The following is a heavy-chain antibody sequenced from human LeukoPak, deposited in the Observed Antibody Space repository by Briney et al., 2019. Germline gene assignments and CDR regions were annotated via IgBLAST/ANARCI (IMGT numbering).Heavy chain of an antibody. Sequence: PGGSLRHSCATSGFPFSDYYMSSIRQAPGKGLESVSYISSSGNTVYYADSVKGRFTISRDNAKNSLYLQMNSLRAEDTAVYYCARTLRGDYWGQGTLVTVSS. CDR1: GFPFSDYY. J-gene: IGHJ4*02. V-gene: IGHV3-11*01. CDR2: ISSSGNTV. D-gene: IGHD5-12*01. CDR3: ARTLRGDY.